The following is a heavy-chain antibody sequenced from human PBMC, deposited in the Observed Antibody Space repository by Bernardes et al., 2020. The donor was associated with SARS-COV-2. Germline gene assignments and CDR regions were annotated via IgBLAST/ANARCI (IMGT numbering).Heavy chain of an antibody. CDR3: ARTDYYDNDGYSHWYFDL. CDR1: GYSFTSNW. Sequence: GGSLKISCQASGYSFTSNWIGWVRPKPGKGLEWMGIIQPTDSDIRYSPSFQGQVTISADKYTNTVYLQWSSLKASETAMYYCARTDYYDNDGYSHWYFDLWGRGTLVTVSS. V-gene: IGHV5-51*01. D-gene: IGHD3-22*01. J-gene: IGHJ2*01. CDR2: IQPTDSDI.